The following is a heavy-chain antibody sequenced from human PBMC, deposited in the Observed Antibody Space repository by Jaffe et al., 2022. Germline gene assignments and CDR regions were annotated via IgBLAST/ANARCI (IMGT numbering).Heavy chain of an antibody. CDR2: IKSKTDGGTT. J-gene: IGHJ3*02. CDR3: TTDSRGDHPDYDFWSGYYLGAFDI. Sequence: EVQLVESGGGLVKPGGSLRLSCAASGFTFSNAWMSWVRQAPGKGLEWVGRIKSKTDGGTTDYAAPVKGRFTISRDDSKNTLYLQMNSLKTEDTAVYYCTTDSRGDHPDYDFWSGYYLGAFDIWGQGTMVTVSS. D-gene: IGHD3-3*01. CDR1: GFTFSNAW. V-gene: IGHV3-15*01.